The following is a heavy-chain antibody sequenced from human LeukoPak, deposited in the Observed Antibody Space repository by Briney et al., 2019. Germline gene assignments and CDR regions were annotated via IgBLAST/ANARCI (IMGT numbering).Heavy chain of an antibody. D-gene: IGHD2-15*01. CDR1: GFTFSSYS. Sequence: GSLRLSCAASGFTFSSYSMNWVRQAPGKGLEWIGSIYYSGNTYYNPSLKSRVTISVHTSKNQFSLKLTSVTAADTAAYYCASDGRECRFDPWGQGTLVTVSS. V-gene: IGHV4-39*07. J-gene: IGHJ5*02. CDR2: IYYSGNT. CDR3: ASDGRECRFDP.